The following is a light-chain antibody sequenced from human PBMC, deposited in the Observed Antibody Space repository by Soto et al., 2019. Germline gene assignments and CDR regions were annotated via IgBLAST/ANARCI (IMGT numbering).Light chain of an antibody. CDR3: LLYCGGSQV. CDR1: TGAVTTGNY. J-gene: IGLJ2*01. V-gene: IGLV7-43*01. CDR2: NTV. Sequence: QAVVTQEPSLSVSPGGTVTLTCASSTGAVTTGNYPNWFQQKPGQAPRALIYNTVNKHSWTPARFSGSLLGGKAALTLSGVQPEDEADYYCLLYCGGSQVFGGGTKLTVL.